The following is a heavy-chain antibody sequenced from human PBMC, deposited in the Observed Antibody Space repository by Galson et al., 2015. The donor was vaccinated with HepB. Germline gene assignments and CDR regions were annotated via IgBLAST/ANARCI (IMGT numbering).Heavy chain of an antibody. J-gene: IGHJ2*01. Sequence: SQRLSCAASGFTFSSYGMHWVRQAPGKGLEWVAVIWYDGSNKYYADSVKGRFTISRDNFKKMVYLQMNSLRAEDTAVYYCARDRVLRSLGYWYFDLWGRGTLVTVSS. CDR1: GFTFSSYG. D-gene: IGHD4-17*01. CDR2: IWYDGSNK. CDR3: ARDRVLRSLGYWYFDL. V-gene: IGHV3-33*08.